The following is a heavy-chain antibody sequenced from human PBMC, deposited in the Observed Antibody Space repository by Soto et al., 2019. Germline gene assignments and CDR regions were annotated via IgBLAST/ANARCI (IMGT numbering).Heavy chain of an antibody. V-gene: IGHV6-1*01. CDR2: TYYRSKWYN. Sequence: SQTLSLTCAISGDSVSSNSAAWNWIRQSPSRGLEWLGRTYYRSKWYNDYALSVKSRITINPDTSKNQFSLQLNSVTPEDTAVYYCARDCTNGVCYPSYHYGMDVWGQGTTVTVSS. D-gene: IGHD2-8*01. J-gene: IGHJ6*02. CDR3: ARDCTNGVCYPSYHYGMDV. CDR1: GDSVSSNSAA.